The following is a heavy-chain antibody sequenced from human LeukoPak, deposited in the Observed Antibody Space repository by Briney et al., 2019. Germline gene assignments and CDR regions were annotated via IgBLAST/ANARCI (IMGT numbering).Heavy chain of an antibody. CDR3: AVRPSSSWEYYYYGMDF. V-gene: IGHV4-59*01. CDR2: IYYSGST. Sequence: SETLSLTCTASGGSISSYYWSWIRQPPGKGLEWIGYIYYSGSTNYNPSPKSRVTISVDTSKNQFSLKLSSVTAADTAVYYCAVRPSSSWEYYYYGMDFWGQGTTVTVSS. CDR1: GGSISSYY. D-gene: IGHD6-13*01. J-gene: IGHJ6*02.